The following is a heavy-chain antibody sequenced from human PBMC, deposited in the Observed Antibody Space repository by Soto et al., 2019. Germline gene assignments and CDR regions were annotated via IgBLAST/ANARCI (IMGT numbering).Heavy chain of an antibody. J-gene: IGHJ4*02. CDR2: INHSGST. Sequence: SETLSLTCAVYGGSFSGYYWSWIRQPPGKGLEWIGEINHSGSTNYNPSLKSRVTISVDTSKNQFSLKLSSVTAADTAVYYCAVEEGGATRYFDYWGQGTLVTVSS. V-gene: IGHV4-34*01. D-gene: IGHD1-26*01. CDR1: GGSFSGYY. CDR3: AVEEGGATRYFDY.